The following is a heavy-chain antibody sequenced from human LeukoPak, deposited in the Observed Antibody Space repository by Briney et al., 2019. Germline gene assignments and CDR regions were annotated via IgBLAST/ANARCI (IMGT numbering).Heavy chain of an antibody. J-gene: IGHJ4*02. Sequence: GGSLRLSCAASGFTFSSYGMHWVRQAPGKGLEWVAFIRYDGSNKYYADSVKGRFTISRDNSKNTLYLQMNSLRAEDTAVYYCAKVWFGDSPSAGMGYWGQGTLVTVSS. CDR3: AKVWFGDSPSAGMGY. CDR1: GFTFSSYG. D-gene: IGHD3-10*01. V-gene: IGHV3-30*02. CDR2: IRYDGSNK.